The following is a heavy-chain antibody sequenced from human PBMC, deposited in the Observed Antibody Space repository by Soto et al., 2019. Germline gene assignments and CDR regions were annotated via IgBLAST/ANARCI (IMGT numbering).Heavy chain of an antibody. D-gene: IGHD3-3*01. CDR1: GYTFTGYY. CDR2: INPNSGGT. V-gene: IGHV1-2*04. CDR3: ARDRRIFGVDSYYYYGMDV. J-gene: IGHJ6*02. Sequence: ASVNVSCKASGYTFTGYYMHWVRQAPGQGLEWMGWINPNSGGTNYAQKFQGWVTMTRDTSISTAYMELSRLRSDDTAVYYCARDRRIFGVDSYYYYGMDVWGQGTTVTVYS.